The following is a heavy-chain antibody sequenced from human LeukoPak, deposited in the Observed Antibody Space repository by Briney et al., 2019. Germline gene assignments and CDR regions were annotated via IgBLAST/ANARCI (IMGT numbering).Heavy chain of an antibody. CDR3: APHRLDTAMPLDY. CDR1: GYTFTSYD. J-gene: IGHJ4*02. V-gene: IGHV1-8*01. CDR2: MSPNSGDT. D-gene: IGHD5-18*01. Sequence: ASVKVSCKASGYTFTSYDFNWVRQATGQRPEWMGWMSPNSGDTGYAQKFQDRVTMTRNTSISTAYMELSSLRSDDTAVYYCAPHRLDTAMPLDYWGQGTLVTVSS.